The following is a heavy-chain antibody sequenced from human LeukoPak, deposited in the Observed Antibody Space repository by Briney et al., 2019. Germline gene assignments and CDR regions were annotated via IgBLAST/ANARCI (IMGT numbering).Heavy chain of an antibody. J-gene: IGHJ4*02. CDR2: IYYIGST. CDR1: VGSISSSSYD. V-gene: IGHV4-39*07. CDR3: ASRRSNFDY. Sequence: SETLSLTCTVSVGSISSSSYDWGWIRQPPGKGREWNGRIYYIGSTYYNPSLKSRVPISVDTSKNQFSLKLSSVTAADTAVYYCASRRSNFDYWGQGTLVTVSS.